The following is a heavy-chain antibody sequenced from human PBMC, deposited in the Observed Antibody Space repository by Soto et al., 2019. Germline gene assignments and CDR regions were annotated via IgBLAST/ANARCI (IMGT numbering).Heavy chain of an antibody. CDR2: TYYRSKWYN. CDR3: ARVSVDYDFWSGLIRGSWFDP. CDR1: GDSVSSNSAA. Sequence: QVQLQQSGPGLVKPSQTLSLTCAISGDSVSSNSAAWNWIRQSPSRGLEWLGRTYYRSKWYNDYAVSVKSRITINPDTSKNQFSLQLNSVTPEDTAVYYCARVSVDYDFWSGLIRGSWFDPWGQGTLVTVSS. J-gene: IGHJ5*02. V-gene: IGHV6-1*01. D-gene: IGHD3-3*01.